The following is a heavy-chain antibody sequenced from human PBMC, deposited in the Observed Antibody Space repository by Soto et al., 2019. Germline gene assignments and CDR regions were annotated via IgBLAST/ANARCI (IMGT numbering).Heavy chain of an antibody. D-gene: IGHD4-4*01. V-gene: IGHV3-9*01. Sequence: EVQLVESGGGLVQPGRSLRLSCVGSGFDFDDHAMSWVRQAPGKGLEWVSGISWNGAFTGYANSVRGRFTISRDDAKNSLFLQMNSLRPEDTAFYYCTRDIFRTITTVGFWGQGTLVTVSS. CDR3: TRDIFRTITTVGF. CDR2: ISWNGAFT. J-gene: IGHJ4*02. CDR1: GFDFDDHA.